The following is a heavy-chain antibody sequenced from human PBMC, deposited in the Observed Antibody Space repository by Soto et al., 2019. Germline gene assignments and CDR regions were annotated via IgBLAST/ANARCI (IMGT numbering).Heavy chain of an antibody. J-gene: IGHJ4*02. CDR1: GFTFSSYA. CDR2: ISGSGGSA. Sequence: PGGSLRLSCAASGFTFSSYAMSWVRQAPGKGLEWVSAISGSGGSAYYADSVKGRFTISRDNSKNTLYLQMNSLRAEDTAVYYCANYYWSTQWELLLPPSISFDYWGQGTLVTVSS. D-gene: IGHD1-26*01. V-gene: IGHV3-23*01. CDR3: ANYYWSTQWELLLPPSISFDY.